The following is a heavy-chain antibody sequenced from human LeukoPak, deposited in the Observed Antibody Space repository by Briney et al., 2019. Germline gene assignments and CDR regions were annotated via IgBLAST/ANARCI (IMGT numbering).Heavy chain of an antibody. CDR3: ARVDSRTAQFDY. D-gene: IGHD6-13*01. CDR2: IYSGGST. CDR1: GFNVSSNY. Sequence: GGSLRLSCAVSGFNVSSNYLNWVRQAPGKGPEWVSVIYSGGSTYYADSVKGRFTISRDNSKNTLYLQMNSLRAEDTAAYHCARVDSRTAQFDYWGQGTLVTVSS. V-gene: IGHV3-66*01. J-gene: IGHJ4*02.